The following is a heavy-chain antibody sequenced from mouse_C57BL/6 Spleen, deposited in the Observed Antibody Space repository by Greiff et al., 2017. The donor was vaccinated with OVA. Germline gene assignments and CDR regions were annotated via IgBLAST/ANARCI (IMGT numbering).Heavy chain of an antibody. CDR1: GFTFTDYY. D-gene: IGHD1-1*01. CDR3: ARYLYYGYAMDY. V-gene: IGHV7-3*01. CDR2: IRNKANGYTT. J-gene: IGHJ4*01. Sequence: DVQLVESGGGLVQPGGSLSLSCAASGFTFTDYYMSWVRQPPGKALEWLGFIRNKANGYTTEYSASVKGRFTISRDNSQSILYLQMNALRAEDSATYYCARYLYYGYAMDYWGQGTSVTVSS.